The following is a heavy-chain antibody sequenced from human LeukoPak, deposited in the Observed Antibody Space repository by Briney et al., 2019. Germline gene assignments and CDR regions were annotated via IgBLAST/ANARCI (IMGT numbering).Heavy chain of an antibody. D-gene: IGHD2-2*02. Sequence: PGGSLRLSCAASGFTFSSYAMSCVRQAPGKGLEWVSAISGSGGSTYYADSVKGRFTISRDNSKNTLYLQMNSLRAEDTAVYYCAKAIWDIVVVPAAIPEYWGQGTLVTVSS. CDR2: ISGSGGST. V-gene: IGHV3-23*01. J-gene: IGHJ4*02. CDR1: GFTFSSYA. CDR3: AKAIWDIVVVPAAIPEY.